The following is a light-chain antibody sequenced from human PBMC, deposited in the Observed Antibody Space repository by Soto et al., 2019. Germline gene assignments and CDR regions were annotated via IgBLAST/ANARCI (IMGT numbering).Light chain of an antibody. Sequence: EIVLTQSPATLSLSPGERATLSCRASQGISSLLAWYQQKPGQAPRLLIYGASTRATGIPARFSGSGSGTDFTLTISRLEPEDFAVYYCQHYGETPITFGLGTRLEIK. J-gene: IGKJ5*01. V-gene: IGKV3D-11*01. CDR2: GAS. CDR1: QGISSL. CDR3: QHYGETPIT.